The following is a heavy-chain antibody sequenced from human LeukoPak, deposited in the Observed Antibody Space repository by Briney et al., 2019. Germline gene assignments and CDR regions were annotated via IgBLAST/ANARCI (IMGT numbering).Heavy chain of an antibody. J-gene: IGHJ3*02. Sequence: GGSLRLSCAASGFTFSSYAMSWVHQAPGKGLEWVSAISGSGGSTYYADSVKGRFTISRDNSKNTLYLQMNSLRAEDTAVYYCAKVTYDFWSGYYGAFDIWGQGTMVTVSS. D-gene: IGHD3-3*01. V-gene: IGHV3-23*01. CDR2: ISGSGGST. CDR1: GFTFSSYA. CDR3: AKVTYDFWSGYYGAFDI.